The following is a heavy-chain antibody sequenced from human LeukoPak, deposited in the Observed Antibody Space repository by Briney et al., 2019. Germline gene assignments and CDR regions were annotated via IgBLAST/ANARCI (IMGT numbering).Heavy chain of an antibody. J-gene: IGHJ4*02. CDR1: GFTFSRYW. V-gene: IGHV3-74*01. D-gene: IGHD3-10*01. CDR3: ASLWFGESLFDY. CDR2: IKSDGSST. Sequence: GALRLSCAASGFTFSRYWMHWVRQAPGKGLVWVSCIKSDGSSTSIADSAKGRFTISRDNAKNTVYLQMNSLRAEDTAVYYCASLWFGESLFDYWGQGTLVTVSS.